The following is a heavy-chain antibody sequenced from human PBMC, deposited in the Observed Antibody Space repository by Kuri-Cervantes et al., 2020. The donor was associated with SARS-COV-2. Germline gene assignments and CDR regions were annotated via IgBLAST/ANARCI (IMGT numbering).Heavy chain of an antibody. CDR2: INPNSGGT. J-gene: IGHJ4*02. CDR1: GYTFTGYY. Sequence: ASVKVSCKASGYTFTGYYMHWVRQAPGQGLEWMGWINPNSGGTNYAQKFQGRVTMTRDTSISTAYMELSRLRSDDTAVYYCARGAEYYDFWSGYYGGYFDYWGQGTLVTVSS. CDR3: ARGAEYYDFWSGYYGGYFDY. D-gene: IGHD3-3*01. V-gene: IGHV1-2*02.